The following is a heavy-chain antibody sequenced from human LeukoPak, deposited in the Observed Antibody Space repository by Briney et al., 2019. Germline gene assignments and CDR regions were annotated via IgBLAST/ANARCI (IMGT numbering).Heavy chain of an antibody. CDR2: INTDGSST. CDR3: AKDLSLLRGAPPTV. CDR1: GFTFSSYW. J-gene: IGHJ4*02. D-gene: IGHD3-10*01. V-gene: IGHV3-74*01. Sequence: GGSLRLSCAASGFTFSSYWMHWVRQAPGKGLVWVSRINTDGSSTSYADSVKGRFTISRDNSKNTLYLQMNSLRAEDTAVYYCAKDLSLLRGAPPTVWGQGTLVTVSS.